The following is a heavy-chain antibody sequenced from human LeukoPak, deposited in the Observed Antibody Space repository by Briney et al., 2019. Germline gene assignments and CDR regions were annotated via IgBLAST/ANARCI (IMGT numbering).Heavy chain of an antibody. V-gene: IGHV3-48*04. CDR2: ISSSSSTI. CDR1: GFTFSSYS. Sequence: GGSLRLSCAASGFTFSSYSMNWVRQAPGKGLEWVSYISSSSSTIYYADSVKGRFTISRDNAKNSLYLQMNGLRAEDTAVYYCAREDNYYYYMDVRGKGTTVTVSS. J-gene: IGHJ6*03. CDR3: AREDNYYYYMDV.